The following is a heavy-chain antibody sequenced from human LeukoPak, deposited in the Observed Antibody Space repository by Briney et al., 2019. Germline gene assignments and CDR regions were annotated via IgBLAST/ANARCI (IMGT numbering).Heavy chain of an antibody. CDR1: GGSISSSSYY. CDR2: IGGSGGDT. V-gene: IGHV3-23*01. D-gene: IGHD6-6*01. Sequence: PSETLSLTCTVSGGSISSSSYYWGWIRQPPGKGLEWVSAIGGSGGDTYYADSVKGRFTISRDNSKNTLNLQMNSLRAEDSAVYYCAREEAVRRFGHDYWGQGTLVTVSS. CDR3: AREEAVRRFGHDY. J-gene: IGHJ4*02.